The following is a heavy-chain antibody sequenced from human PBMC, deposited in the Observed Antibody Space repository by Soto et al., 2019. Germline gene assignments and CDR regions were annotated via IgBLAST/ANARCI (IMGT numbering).Heavy chain of an antibody. CDR1: GFTFSSFW. CDR2: IKQDGSEK. V-gene: IGHV3-7*03. CDR3: ARVSATGWHVNGRDYFDH. J-gene: IGHJ4*02. Sequence: GGSLRLSCAASGFTFSSFWMTWVRQAPGKGLEWVANIKQDGSEKYYVDSVKGRFTISRDNARNSLFLHMSDLRAADTAVYYCARVSATGWHVNGRDYFDHWGLGTLVTVSS. D-gene: IGHD6-19*01.